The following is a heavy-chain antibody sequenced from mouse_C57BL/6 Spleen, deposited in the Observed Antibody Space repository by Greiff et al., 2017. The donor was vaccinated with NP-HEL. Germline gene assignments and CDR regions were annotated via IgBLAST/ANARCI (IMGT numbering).Heavy chain of an antibody. D-gene: IGHD2-14*01. CDR1: GFTIKDDY. CDR3: TREGGNRNFDY. CDR2: IDPEDGDT. V-gene: IGHV14-4*01. J-gene: IGHJ3*01. Sequence: EVQLQQSGAELVRPGASVKLSCTASGFTIKDDYMHWVQQSPDQGLEWIGWIDPEDGDTDYASKFQGKATITPDTSSNTAYLQLSSLTSEDTAVYYCTREGGNRNFDYWGQGTLVTVSA.